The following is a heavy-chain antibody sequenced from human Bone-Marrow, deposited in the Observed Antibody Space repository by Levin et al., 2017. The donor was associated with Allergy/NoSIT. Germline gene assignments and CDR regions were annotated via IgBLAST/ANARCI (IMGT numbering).Heavy chain of an antibody. V-gene: IGHV1-2*02. J-gene: IGHJ4*02. Sequence: ASVKVSCKASGYSFIEYYIHWVRQAPGQGLEWLGWMNPKSGGISYAQKFQGRVSMTRHTSMRTAYMELGSLRSDDTAVYFCARATQYCGGNCHNDFWGQGTQVTVSS. CDR1: GYSFIEYY. CDR3: ARATQYCGGNCHNDF. CDR2: MNPKSGGI. D-gene: IGHD2-21*02.